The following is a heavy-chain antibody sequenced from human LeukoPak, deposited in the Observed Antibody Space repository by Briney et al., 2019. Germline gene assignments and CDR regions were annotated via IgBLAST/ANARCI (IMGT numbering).Heavy chain of an antibody. Sequence: QSGGSLRLSCAASGFTFSSYGMHWVRQAPGKGLEWVAVISYDGSNKYYADSVKGRFTISRDNSKNTLYLQMNSLRAEDTAVYYCASVYYYDSSGYSSFDYWGQGTLVTVSS. CDR3: ASVYYYDSSGYSSFDY. D-gene: IGHD3-22*01. J-gene: IGHJ4*02. CDR2: ISYDGSNK. CDR1: GFTFSSYG. V-gene: IGHV3-30*03.